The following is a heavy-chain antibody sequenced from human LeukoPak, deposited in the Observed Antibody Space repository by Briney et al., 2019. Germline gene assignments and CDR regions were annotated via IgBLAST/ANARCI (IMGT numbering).Heavy chain of an antibody. CDR2: ISYDGSNK. CDR1: GFTFSSYA. Sequence: GGSLRLSCAASGFTFSSYAMHWVRQAPGKGLEWVAVISYDGSNKYYADPVKGRFTFSRDKAKNTLYLQMNSLRPEDSAVYYCASDPRDGGQNVWGKGTMVTVSS. J-gene: IGHJ6*04. D-gene: IGHD5-24*01. V-gene: IGHV3-30*04. CDR3: ASDPRDGGQNV.